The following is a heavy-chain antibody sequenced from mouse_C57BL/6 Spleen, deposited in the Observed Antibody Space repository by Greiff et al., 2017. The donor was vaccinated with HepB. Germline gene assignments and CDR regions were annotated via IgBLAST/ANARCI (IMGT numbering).Heavy chain of an antibody. V-gene: IGHV1-19*01. D-gene: IGHD2-5*01. CDR2: INPYNCGT. J-gene: IGHJ4*01. Sequence: VQLQQSGPVLVKPGASVKMSCKASGYTFTDYYMNWVKQSHGKSLEWIGVINPYNCGTSYNQKFKGKATLTVDKSSSTAYMELNSLTSEDSAVYYCARGRVSAMDYWGQGTSVTVSS. CDR1: GYTFTDYY. CDR3: ARGRVSAMDY.